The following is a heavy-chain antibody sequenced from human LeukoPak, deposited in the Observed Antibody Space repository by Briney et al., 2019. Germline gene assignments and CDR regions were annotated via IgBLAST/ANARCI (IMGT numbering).Heavy chain of an antibody. CDR3: ARHHYGSGSYYLRSAYYFDY. D-gene: IGHD3-10*01. J-gene: IGHJ4*02. CDR1: GGSLSSSSYY. CDR2: IYYSGST. V-gene: IGHV4-39*01. Sequence: SLTCPVSGGSLSSSSYYWGWIRQPPGKGLEWIGRIYYSGSTYYNPSLKSRVTISVDTSKNQFSLKLSSVTAADTAVYYCARHHYGSGSYYLRSAYYFDYWGQGTLVTAYS.